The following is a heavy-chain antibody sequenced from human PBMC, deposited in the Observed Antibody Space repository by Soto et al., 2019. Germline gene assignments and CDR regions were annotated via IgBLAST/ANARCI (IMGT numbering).Heavy chain of an antibody. J-gene: IGHJ3*02. CDR3: AREVSDYGDYGRAFDI. Sequence: ASVKVSCKASGGTFSSYAISWVRQAPGQGLEWMGGIIPIFGTANYAQKFQGRVTITADESTSTAYMELSSLRSEDTAVYYCAREVSDYGDYGRAFDIWGQGTMVTVSS. D-gene: IGHD4-17*01. CDR1: GGTFSSYA. CDR2: IIPIFGTA. V-gene: IGHV1-69*13.